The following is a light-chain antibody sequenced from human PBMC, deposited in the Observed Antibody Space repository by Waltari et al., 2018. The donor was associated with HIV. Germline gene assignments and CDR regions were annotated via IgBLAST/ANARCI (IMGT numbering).Light chain of an antibody. CDR1: QSISSW. Sequence: DIQMTQSPSTLSASVGDRVTITCRASQSISSWLAWYQQKPGKAPKLLIYKASSLESWVPSRFSGSGSGTEFTLTSSSLQPDDFATYYCQQYNSDSYTFGQGTKLEIK. CDR3: QQYNSDSYT. V-gene: IGKV1-5*03. CDR2: KAS. J-gene: IGKJ2*01.